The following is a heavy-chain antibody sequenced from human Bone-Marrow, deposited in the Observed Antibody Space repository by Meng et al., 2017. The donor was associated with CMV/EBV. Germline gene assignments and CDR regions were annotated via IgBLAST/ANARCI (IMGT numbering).Heavy chain of an antibody. CDR2: IYYSGST. CDR3: ASRSSSWTGQYNWFDP. V-gene: IGHV4-39*01. J-gene: IGHJ5*02. CDR1: GGSISSSSYY. Sequence: SETLSLTCAVYGGSISSSSYYWGWIRQPPGKGLEWIGSIYYSGSTYYNPSLKSRVTISVDTSKNQFSLKLSSVTAADTAVYYCASRSSSWTGQYNWFDPWGQGTLVTVSS. D-gene: IGHD6-13*01.